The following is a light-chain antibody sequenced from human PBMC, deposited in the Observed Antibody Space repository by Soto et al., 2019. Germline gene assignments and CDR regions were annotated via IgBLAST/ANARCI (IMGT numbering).Light chain of an antibody. V-gene: IGKV1-9*01. CDR3: QQLDSYPRT. CDR1: QGISSY. Sequence: DIQMTQSPSSLSASVGDRVTITCRASQGISSYLNWYQQKPGKAPNLLMYDASTLQSGVPSRFSGSGSATDFTLTISSLQPEDFATYYCQQLDSYPRTFGPGTKVDIK. J-gene: IGKJ3*01. CDR2: DAS.